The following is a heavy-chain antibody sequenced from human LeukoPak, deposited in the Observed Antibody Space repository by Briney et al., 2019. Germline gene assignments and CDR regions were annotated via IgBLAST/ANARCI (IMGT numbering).Heavy chain of an antibody. CDR1: GFSVSDSY. Sequence: GGSLRLSCPASGFSVSDSYMSWVRQAPGKGLEWVSILYSGGDTYYSASVRGRFTISRDNSKNTLYLRMNTLSAADTAVYFCARGENYYFHTDVWGKGATVTVSS. J-gene: IGHJ6*03. V-gene: IGHV3-66*02. CDR2: LYSGGDT. D-gene: IGHD2/OR15-2a*01. CDR3: ARGENYYFHTDV.